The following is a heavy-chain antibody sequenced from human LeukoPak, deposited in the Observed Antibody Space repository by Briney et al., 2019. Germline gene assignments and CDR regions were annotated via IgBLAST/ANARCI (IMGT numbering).Heavy chain of an antibody. Sequence: ASVKVSCKASGYTLTSYYMHWVRQAPGQGLEWMGIINPSGGSTSYAQKFQGRVTMTRDTSTSTVYMELSSLRSEDTAVYYCARCSGGSCYSDNWFDPWGQGTLVTVSS. D-gene: IGHD2-15*01. CDR3: ARCSGGSCYSDNWFDP. CDR2: INPSGGST. V-gene: IGHV1-46*01. J-gene: IGHJ5*02. CDR1: GYTLTSYY.